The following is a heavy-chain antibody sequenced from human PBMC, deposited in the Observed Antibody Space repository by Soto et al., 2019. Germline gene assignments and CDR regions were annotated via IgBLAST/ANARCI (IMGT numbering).Heavy chain of an antibody. D-gene: IGHD3-10*01. CDR1: GGTFSSYA. CDR3: ARVKAHYGSGSYYNSFDY. J-gene: IGHJ4*02. V-gene: IGHV1-69*13. Sequence: ASVKVSCKASGGTFSSYAISWVRQAPGQGLEWMGGIIPIFGTANYAQKFQGRVTITADESTSTAYMELSSLRSEDTAVYYCARVKAHYGSGSYYNSFDYWGQGTLVTVSS. CDR2: IIPIFGTA.